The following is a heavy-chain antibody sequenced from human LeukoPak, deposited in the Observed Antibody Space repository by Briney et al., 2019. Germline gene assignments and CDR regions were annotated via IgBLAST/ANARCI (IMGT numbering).Heavy chain of an antibody. CDR2: ISYDGSNK. J-gene: IGHJ4*02. CDR3: AKDRGVAAAFDY. Sequence: QSGGSLRLSCAASGFTFSSYGMHWVRQAPGKGLEWVAVISYDGSNKYYADSVKGRFTISRDNSKNTLYLQMNSLRAEDTAVYYCAKDRGVAAAFDYWGQGTLVTVSS. D-gene: IGHD6-13*01. CDR1: GFTFSSYG. V-gene: IGHV3-30*18.